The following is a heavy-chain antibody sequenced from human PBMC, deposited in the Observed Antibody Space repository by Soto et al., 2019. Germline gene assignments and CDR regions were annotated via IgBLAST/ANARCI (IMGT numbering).Heavy chain of an antibody. V-gene: IGHV3-48*02. CDR3: ARGGWEHDY. Sequence: EVQLVDSGGGLVQPGGSLRLSCAASGFTISTYSMNWVRQAPGKGLEWIAYISSGNPSVHYADAVRGRFTISRDTAKNSLHLQMNSLRDDDTAVYFCARGGWEHDYCGQGTLVTVSS. D-gene: IGHD1-26*01. CDR2: ISSGNPSV. J-gene: IGHJ4*02. CDR1: GFTISTYS.